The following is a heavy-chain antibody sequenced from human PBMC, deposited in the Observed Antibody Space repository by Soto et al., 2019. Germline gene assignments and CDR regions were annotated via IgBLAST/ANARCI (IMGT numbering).Heavy chain of an antibody. CDR1: GGSISSYY. CDR2: IYYSGST. Sequence: PSETLSLTCTVSGGSISSYYWSWIRQPPGKGLEWIGYIYYSGSTNYNPSLKSRVTISVDTSKNQFSLKLSSVTAADTAVYFCVGSPGGLGWFDPWGLGILVTVSS. CDR3: VGSPGGLGWFDP. J-gene: IGHJ5*02. V-gene: IGHV4-59*08. D-gene: IGHD6-19*01.